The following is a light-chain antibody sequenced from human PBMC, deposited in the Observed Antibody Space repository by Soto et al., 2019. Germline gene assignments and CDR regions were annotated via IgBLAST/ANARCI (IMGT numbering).Light chain of an antibody. J-gene: IGLJ1*01. V-gene: IGLV2-11*01. CDR2: DVS. CDR3: CSYAGSPYV. CDR1: SSDVGGYDY. Sequence: QSALTQPRSVSGSPGQSVAISCTGSSSDVGGYDYVSWFQQHPGKALKLMIYDVSKRPSGVPDRFSGSKSGNTASLTISGLQAEDEADYYCCSYAGSPYVFGTGTQLPVL.